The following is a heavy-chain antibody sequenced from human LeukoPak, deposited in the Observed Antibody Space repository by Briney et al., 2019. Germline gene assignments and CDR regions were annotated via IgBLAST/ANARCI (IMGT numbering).Heavy chain of an antibody. Sequence: SETLSLTCTVSGGSISSYYWSWIRQPAGKGLEWIGRIDTSGNTNYKPSLKSRVTISLDTSKNHFSLKLSSVTAADTAVYYCARFKRAVAGTLLLDFFDYWGQGTLVTVSS. D-gene: IGHD6-19*01. V-gene: IGHV4-4*07. CDR2: IDTSGNT. CDR3: ARFKRAVAGTLLLDFFDY. J-gene: IGHJ4*02. CDR1: GGSISSYY.